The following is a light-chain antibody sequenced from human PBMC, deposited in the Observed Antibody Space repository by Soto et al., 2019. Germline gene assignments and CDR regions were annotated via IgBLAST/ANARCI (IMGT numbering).Light chain of an antibody. CDR3: QQYNNWPQT. CDR2: GAS. CDR1: QSVSSN. V-gene: IGKV3-15*01. J-gene: IGKJ1*01. Sequence: IVMTQSPATLSVSPGERATLSCRASQSVSSNLAWYQQKPGQAPRLLIYGASTRATGIPARFSGSGSGTEFTLTISSLQYEDFAVYYCQQYNNWPQTFGQGTKVDIK.